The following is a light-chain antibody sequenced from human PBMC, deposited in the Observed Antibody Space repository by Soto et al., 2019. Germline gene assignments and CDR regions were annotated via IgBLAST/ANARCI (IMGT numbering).Light chain of an antibody. J-gene: IGLJ1*01. CDR1: SSDIGGYNS. Sequence: QSFLTQSPSASGSPGQSVTISCTGTSSDIGGYNSVSWYQQHPGKAPKVMIYDVTKRPSGVPDRFSGSKSGNTASLTVSALQAEDEADYYCSSYTDRKHLVFGTGTKVTVL. CDR2: DVT. CDR3: SSYTDRKHLV. V-gene: IGLV2-8*01.